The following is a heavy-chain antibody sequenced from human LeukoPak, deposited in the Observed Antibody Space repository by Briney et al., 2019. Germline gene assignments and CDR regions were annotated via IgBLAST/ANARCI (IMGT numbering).Heavy chain of an antibody. CDR2: IYHSGST. D-gene: IGHD4-23*01. CDR3: ATLTGGDDAFDI. V-gene: IGHV4-4*02. CDR1: GASISSPNW. J-gene: IGHJ3*02. Sequence: PSETLSLTCAVSGASISSPNWWSWVRQPPGKGLEWIGEIYHSGSTYYNPSLKSRVTISVDTSKNQFSLKLSSVTAADTAVYYCATLTGGDDAFDIWGQGTMVTVSS.